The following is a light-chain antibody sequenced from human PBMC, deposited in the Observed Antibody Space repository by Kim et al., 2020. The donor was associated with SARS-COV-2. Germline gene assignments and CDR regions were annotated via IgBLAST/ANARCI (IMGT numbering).Light chain of an antibody. CDR3: QAWDSSTVV. V-gene: IGLV3-1*01. CDR1: KLGDKY. J-gene: IGLJ2*01. Sequence: SVSPGQTGSINCSGDKLGDKYACWYQQKPGQSPVLVIYQDTKRPSGIPERFSGSNSGNTATLTISGTQAMDEADYYCQAWDSSTVVFGGGTQLTVL. CDR2: QDT.